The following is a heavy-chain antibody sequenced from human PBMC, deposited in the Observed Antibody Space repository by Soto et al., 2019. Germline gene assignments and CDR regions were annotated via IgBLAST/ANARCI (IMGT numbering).Heavy chain of an antibody. V-gene: IGHV4-30-4*01. CDR1: GGSISSGDYY. D-gene: IGHD6-13*01. CDR3: ARLTIAEAGVYYFDY. Sequence: SETLSLTCTVSGGSISSGDYYWSWIRQPPGKGLEWIGYIYYSGSTYYNPSLKSRVTISVDTSKNQFSLKLSSVTAADTAVYYCARLTIAEAGVYYFDYWGQGTLVTVSS. CDR2: IYYSGST. J-gene: IGHJ4*02.